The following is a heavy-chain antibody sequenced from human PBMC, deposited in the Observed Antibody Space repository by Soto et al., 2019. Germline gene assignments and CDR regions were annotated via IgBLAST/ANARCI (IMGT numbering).Heavy chain of an antibody. J-gene: IGHJ4*02. CDR2: ISGSSGNI. Sequence: GKGLEWVSGISGSSGNIYYADSVKGRFTISRDNAENSLFLQMNSLKAEDTAVYYRVRLVGVLCAYYLEYWGPGTLVTVSS. CDR3: VRLVGVLCAYYLEY. V-gene: IGHV3-48*01. D-gene: IGHD2-2*01.